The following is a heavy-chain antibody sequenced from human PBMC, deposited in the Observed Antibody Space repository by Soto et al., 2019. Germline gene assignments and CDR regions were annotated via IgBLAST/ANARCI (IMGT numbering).Heavy chain of an antibody. V-gene: IGHV1-2*02. CDR3: ARYSGSYDAFDI. D-gene: IGHD1-26*01. CDR2: INPNSGGT. J-gene: IGHJ3*02. Sequence: ASVKVSCKASGYTFTGYYMHWVRQAPGQGLEWMGWINPNSGGTNYAQKFQGRVTMTRDTSISTAYMELSRLRSDDTAVYYCARYSGSYDAFDIWGHGTMVTVSS. CDR1: GYTFTGYY.